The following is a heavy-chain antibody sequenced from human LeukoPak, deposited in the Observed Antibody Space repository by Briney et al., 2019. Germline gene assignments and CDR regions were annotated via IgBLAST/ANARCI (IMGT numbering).Heavy chain of an antibody. Sequence: GGSLRLSCAASGFTFGDYYMSWIRQAPGKGLEWVSYISSSSSYTNYADSVKGRFTISRDNAKNSLYLQMNSLRAEDTAVYYCARDTEYSGYDWTYWGQGTLVTVSS. J-gene: IGHJ4*02. D-gene: IGHD5-12*01. CDR2: ISSSSSYT. CDR1: GFTFGDYY. CDR3: ARDTEYSGYDWTY. V-gene: IGHV3-11*06.